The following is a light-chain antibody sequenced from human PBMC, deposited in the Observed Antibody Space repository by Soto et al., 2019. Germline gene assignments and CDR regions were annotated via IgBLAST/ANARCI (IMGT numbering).Light chain of an antibody. J-gene: IGLJ1*01. CDR1: SSDVGGSNY. CDR2: DVS. Sequence: QSALTQPASMSGSPGQSITISCTGTSSDVGGSNYVSWYQQHSGKAPKLIIFDVSHRPSGFSNRFSGSKSGNTASLTISGLQPEDEAVYYCSSYASSNYVFGTGTKLTVL. V-gene: IGLV2-14*03. CDR3: SSYASSNYV.